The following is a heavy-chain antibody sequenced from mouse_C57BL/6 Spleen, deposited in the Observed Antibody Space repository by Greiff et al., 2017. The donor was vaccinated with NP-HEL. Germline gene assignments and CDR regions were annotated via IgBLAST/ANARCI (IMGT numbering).Heavy chain of an antibody. D-gene: IGHD1-1*01. CDR3: ARDYYGSSMDYAMDY. V-gene: IGHV1-55*01. CDR1: GYTFTSYW. J-gene: IGHJ4*01. CDR2: IYPGGGST. Sequence: QVQLQQPGAELVKPGASVKMSCKASGYTFTSYWLTWVKQRPGQGLEWIGDIYPGGGSTNYNEKFKSTATLTVDNSSSTAYMQLSSLTSEDSAFLYGARDYYGSSMDYAMDYWGQGTSVTVSS.